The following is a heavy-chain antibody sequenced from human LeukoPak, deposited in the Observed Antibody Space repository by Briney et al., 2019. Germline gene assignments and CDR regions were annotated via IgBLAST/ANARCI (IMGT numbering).Heavy chain of an antibody. J-gene: IGHJ4*02. D-gene: IGHD6-19*01. CDR1: GGFFSGYY. CDR2: INHSGST. CDR3: ARGHGSGWYVGPYFDY. V-gene: IGHV4-34*01. Sequence: SETLSLTCAVYGGFFSGYYWSWIRQPPGKGLEWIGEINHSGSTNYNPSLKSRVTISVDTSKNQFSLKLSSVTAADTAVYYCARGHGSGWYVGPYFDYWGQGTLVTVSS.